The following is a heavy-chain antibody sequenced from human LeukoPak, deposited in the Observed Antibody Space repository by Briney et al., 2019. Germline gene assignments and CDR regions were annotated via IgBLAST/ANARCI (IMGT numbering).Heavy chain of an antibody. CDR3: AGSRNGYNLLQH. Sequence: GGSLRLSCAASGFTVSSNYMSWVRQAPGKGLEWVSVIYSGGDTYYADSVKGRFIISRDNSKNTLYLQVNSLRAEDTAVYYCAGSRNGYNLLQHWGQGTLVTVSS. D-gene: IGHD5-24*01. CDR1: GFTVSSNY. CDR2: IYSGGDT. V-gene: IGHV3-53*01. J-gene: IGHJ1*01.